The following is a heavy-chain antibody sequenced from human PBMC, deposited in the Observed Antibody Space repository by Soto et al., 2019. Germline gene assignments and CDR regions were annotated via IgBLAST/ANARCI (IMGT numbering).Heavy chain of an antibody. CDR3: ARQIAAAAYFDY. V-gene: IGHV4-30-2*01. CDR1: GGSISSGGYS. Sequence: SETLSLTCAVSGGSISSGGYSWSWIRQPPGKGLEWIGYIYHSGSTYYNPSLKSRVTISVDRSKNQFSLKLSSVTAADTAVYYCARQIAAAAYFDYWGQGTLVTVSS. J-gene: IGHJ4*02. CDR2: IYHSGST. D-gene: IGHD6-13*01.